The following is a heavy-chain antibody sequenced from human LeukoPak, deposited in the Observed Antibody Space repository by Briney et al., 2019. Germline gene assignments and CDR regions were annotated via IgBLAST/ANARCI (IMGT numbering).Heavy chain of an antibody. CDR2: IYYSVTS. Sequence: SSQTLSLTCAVSGASISSGGYYWSWIRQHPGKGLEWIGHIYYSVTSFYNPSLTSRVTISVDTSKNQFSLKLTSVTAADTAMYYCARGPQVATDAAFHFWGQGTLVTVSS. J-gene: IGHJ4*02. CDR1: GASISSGGYY. V-gene: IGHV4-31*11. D-gene: IGHD2-15*01. CDR3: ARGPQVATDAAFHF.